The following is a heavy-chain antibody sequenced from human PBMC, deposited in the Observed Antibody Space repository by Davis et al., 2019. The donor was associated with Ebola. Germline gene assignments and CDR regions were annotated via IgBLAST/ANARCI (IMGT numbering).Heavy chain of an antibody. CDR3: ARGRQYYYGSGSKSFDY. CDR1: GGSISSSNW. D-gene: IGHD3-10*01. V-gene: IGHV4-4*02. Sequence: MPSETLSLTCAASGGSISSSNWWSWVRQPPGKGLEWIGEINHSGSTNYNPSLKSRVTISVDTSKNQFSLKLSSVTAADTAVYYCARGRQYYYGSGSKSFDYWGQGTLVTVSS. CDR2: INHSGST. J-gene: IGHJ4*02.